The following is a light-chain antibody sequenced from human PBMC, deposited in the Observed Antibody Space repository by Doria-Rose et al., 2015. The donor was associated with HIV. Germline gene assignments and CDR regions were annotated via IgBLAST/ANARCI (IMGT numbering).Light chain of an antibody. Sequence: DIVMTQSPGTLSLSPGERATLSCRASQRAKSSYLAWYQQKPGQATRLLIYDASTRATGIPDRFSGSGSETDFTLTISRLEPEDVAVYYCQQYGTSRGTFGQGTRLETK. CDR1: QRAKSSY. V-gene: IGKV3-20*01. J-gene: IGKJ5*01. CDR3: QQYGTSRGT. CDR2: DAS.